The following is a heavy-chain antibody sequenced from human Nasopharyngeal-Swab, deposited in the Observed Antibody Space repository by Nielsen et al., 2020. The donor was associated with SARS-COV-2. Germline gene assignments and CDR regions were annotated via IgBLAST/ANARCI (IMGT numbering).Heavy chain of an antibody. Sequence: LSLTCAASGFPFSDYYMSWIRQAPGKGLEWVSYISSSGSTIYYADSVKGRFTISRDNAKNSLYLQMNSLRAEDTAVYYCARDQVPDAFDIWGQGTMVTVSS. CDR1: GFPFSDYY. V-gene: IGHV3-11*04. CDR2: ISSSGSTI. J-gene: IGHJ3*02. CDR3: ARDQVPDAFDI.